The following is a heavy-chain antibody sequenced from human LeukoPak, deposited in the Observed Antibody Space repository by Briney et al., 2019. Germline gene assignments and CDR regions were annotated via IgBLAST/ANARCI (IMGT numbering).Heavy chain of an antibody. CDR2: ISGSGGST. CDR1: GFTFSSYA. J-gene: IGHJ4*02. D-gene: IGHD3-22*01. Sequence: PGGSLRLSCAASGFTFSSYAMSWVRQASGKGLEWVSTISGSGGSTYYADSVKGRFTISRDNSKNTLYLQMNSLRAEDTAVYYCAKDPYYYDSSGYFRYWGQGTLVTVSS. V-gene: IGHV3-23*01. CDR3: AKDPYYYDSSGYFRY.